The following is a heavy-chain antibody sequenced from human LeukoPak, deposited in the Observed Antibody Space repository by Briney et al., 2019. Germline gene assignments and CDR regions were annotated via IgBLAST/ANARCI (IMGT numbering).Heavy chain of an antibody. J-gene: IGHJ4*02. V-gene: IGHV3-53*01. CDR1: GFTVSNKY. D-gene: IGHD3-22*01. Sequence: GGSLRLSCVASGFTVSNKYMSWVRPAPGKRLEWVSVLYNAGSTYYADSVKGRFTIPRDNTKNTLYLQMYSLRAEDTAVYYCARLKGLFDYFDYWGQGILVTVYS. CDR3: ARLKGLFDYFDY. CDR2: LYNAGST.